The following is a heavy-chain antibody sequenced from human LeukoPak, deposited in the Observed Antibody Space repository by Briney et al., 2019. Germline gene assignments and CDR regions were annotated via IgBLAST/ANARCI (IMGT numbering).Heavy chain of an antibody. V-gene: IGHV3-13*01. CDR3: ARVSENSSGWSAYDS. J-gene: IGHJ4*02. Sequence: GGSLRLSYAASGFTFSNYDMHWVRRGTGKGLEWVSAIGTAGDTYYPGSVKGRFTISRENAKNSLYLQMNSLRPGDTAVYYCARVSENSSGWSAYDSWGQGTLVTVSS. D-gene: IGHD6-19*01. CDR1: GFTFSNYD. CDR2: IGTAGDT.